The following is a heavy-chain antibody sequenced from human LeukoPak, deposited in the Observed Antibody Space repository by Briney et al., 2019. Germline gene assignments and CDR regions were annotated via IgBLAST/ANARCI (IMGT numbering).Heavy chain of an antibody. J-gene: IGHJ6*02. D-gene: IGHD2-8*01. CDR3: ARDVSRGYYYYGMDV. V-gene: IGHV3-33*01. CDR1: GFTFSSYG. CDR2: IWYDGSNK. Sequence: GGSLRLSCAASGFTFSSYGMHWVRQAPGKGLEWVAVIWYDGSNKYYADSVKGRFTISRDNSKNTLYLQMNSLRAEDTAVYYCARDVSRGYYYYGMDVWGQGTTVTVSS.